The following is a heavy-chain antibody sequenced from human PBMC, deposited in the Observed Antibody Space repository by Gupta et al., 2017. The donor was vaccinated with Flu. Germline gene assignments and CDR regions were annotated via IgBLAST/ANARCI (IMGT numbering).Heavy chain of an antibody. CDR2: ISHDGKIR. V-gene: IGHV3-30*18. CDR3: AKDWRWNYNNYGMNV. D-gene: IGHD5-24*01. J-gene: IGHJ6*02. Sequence: QEAVVESGGDVVQPGRSLSLSCAAFGFSFRNYGMPWVRQAPGKGLEWVAAISHDGKIRSHAESVQGRFAISRDNSESRLYLQMSGLRIEDTGVYYCAKDWRWNYNNYGMNVWGQGTTVTVSS. CDR1: GFSFRNYG.